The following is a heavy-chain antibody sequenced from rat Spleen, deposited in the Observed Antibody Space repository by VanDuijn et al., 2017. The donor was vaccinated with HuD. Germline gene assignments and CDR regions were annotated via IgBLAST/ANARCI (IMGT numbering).Heavy chain of an antibody. D-gene: IGHD4-6*01. CDR2: INKDRRLI. CDR3: AWGEGY. J-gene: IGHJ2*01. Sequence: EVKLVESGGGLVQPGRSLKLSCAASGFNFNDYWMGWVRHAPGKGLELIGEINKDRRLIKYTPSLKDKFTISRDKAQKTRYLQMSKLGSEDTDIYYCAWGEGYWGQGVMVTVSS. V-gene: IGHV4-2*01. CDR1: GFNFNDYW.